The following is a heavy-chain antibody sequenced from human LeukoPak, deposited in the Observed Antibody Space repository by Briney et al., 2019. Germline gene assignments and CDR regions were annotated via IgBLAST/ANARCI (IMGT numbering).Heavy chain of an antibody. Sequence: SQTLSLTCTVSGGSISSGGYYCSSVRHHPRKGLEWIGYIDYIVSTYYNPSLKSRVTISVDTSKKQLSMKLSSVTAAETAVYYCARDHCSGGSCYSVFDIWGQGTMVTVSS. CDR2: IDYIVST. V-gene: IGHV4-31*03. CDR3: ARDHCSGGSCYSVFDI. CDR1: GGSISSGGYY. J-gene: IGHJ3*02. D-gene: IGHD2-15*01.